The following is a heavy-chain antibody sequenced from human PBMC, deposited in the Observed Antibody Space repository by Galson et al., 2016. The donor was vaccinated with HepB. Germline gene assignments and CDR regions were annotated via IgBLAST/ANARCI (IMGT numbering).Heavy chain of an antibody. Sequence: SLRLSCAASGFSFSNSGMSWVRQAPGRGLEWVSGITSSGDATHHADFAKGRFTISRDNSKNTLYLYMNSLSAGDTALYYCGKHGGFDYWGQGARVTVSS. CDR1: GFSFSNSG. CDR2: ITSSGDAT. D-gene: IGHD3-16*01. CDR3: GKHGGFDY. J-gene: IGHJ4*02. V-gene: IGHV3-23*01.